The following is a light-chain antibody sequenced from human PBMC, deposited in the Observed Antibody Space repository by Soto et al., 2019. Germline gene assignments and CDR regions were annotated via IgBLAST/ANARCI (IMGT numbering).Light chain of an antibody. V-gene: IGKV1-5*01. CDR2: GAS. Sequence: IQMTQSPSTLSSSLGDRVTITCRASQSISSWLAWYQQKPGKPPKVLIYGASNLQSGVPPRFSGSGSGTDVTLAISSLKTEDAATYDCLQAINYPWTFGQGTKVDIK. CDR1: QSISSW. CDR3: LQAINYPWT. J-gene: IGKJ1*01.